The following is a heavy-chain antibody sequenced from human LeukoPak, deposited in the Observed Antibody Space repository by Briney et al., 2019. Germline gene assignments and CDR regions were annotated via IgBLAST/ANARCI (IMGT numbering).Heavy chain of an antibody. CDR1: GFTFSSYG. V-gene: IGHV3-30*02. CDR2: IRYDGSNK. J-gene: IGHJ3*02. CDR3: AKAERARGGVWFGDFNAFDI. Sequence: PGGSLRLSCAASGFTFSSYGMHWVRQAPGKGLEWVAFIRYDGSNKYYADSVKGRFTISRDNSKNTLYLQMNSLRAEDTAVYYCAKAERARGGVWFGDFNAFDIWGQGTMVTVSS. D-gene: IGHD3-10*01.